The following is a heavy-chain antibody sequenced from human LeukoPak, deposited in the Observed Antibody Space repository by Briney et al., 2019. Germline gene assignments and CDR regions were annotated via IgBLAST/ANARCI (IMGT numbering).Heavy chain of an antibody. CDR3: ARAGSAVAGAAPYPYFDY. Sequence: GGSLRLSCAASGFTFSSYAMHWVRQAPGKGLEWVAVISYDGSNKYYADSVKGRFTISRDNSKNTLYLQMNSLRAEDTAVYYCARAGSAVAGAAPYPYFDYWGQGTLVTVSS. CDR2: ISYDGSNK. V-gene: IGHV3-30-3*01. D-gene: IGHD6-19*01. J-gene: IGHJ4*02. CDR1: GFTFSSYA.